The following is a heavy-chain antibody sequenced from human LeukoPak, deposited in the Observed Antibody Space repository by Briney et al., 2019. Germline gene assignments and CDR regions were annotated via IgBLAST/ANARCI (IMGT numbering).Heavy chain of an antibody. J-gene: IGHJ4*02. Sequence: SETLSLTCSVSGDSISSSNCWSWVRQSPGKGLDWIGEICHSGSTNYNPSLKTRVTISMDKSKNQLSLKLTSVTAADTAVYCCATPKGYYYGSGPGYFDYWGQGTLVTVSS. CDR2: ICHSGST. CDR1: GDSISSSNC. CDR3: ATPKGYYYGSGPGYFDY. D-gene: IGHD3-10*01. V-gene: IGHV4-4*01.